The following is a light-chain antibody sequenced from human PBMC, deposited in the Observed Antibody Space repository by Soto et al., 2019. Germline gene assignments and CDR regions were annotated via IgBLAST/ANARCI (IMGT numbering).Light chain of an antibody. CDR3: HQYGNSPRT. CDR2: GAS. CDR1: QSVSSN. Sequence: EIVMTQSPATLSVSPGEIATLSCRASQSVSSNLAWYQQKPGQAPRLLICGASTRATGIPARFSGSGSGTEFTLTISRLEPEDFAVYYCHQYGNSPRTFGQGTKVDIK. V-gene: IGKV3-15*01. J-gene: IGKJ1*01.